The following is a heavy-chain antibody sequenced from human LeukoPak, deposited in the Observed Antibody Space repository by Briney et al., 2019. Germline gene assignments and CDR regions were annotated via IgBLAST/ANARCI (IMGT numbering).Heavy chain of an antibody. CDR2: ISGSGGST. CDR3: AKDSAPTYIVVVPAAMEGGFGY. D-gene: IGHD2-2*01. CDR1: GFTFSSYA. J-gene: IGHJ4*02. Sequence: GGSLRLSCAASGFTFSSYAMSWVRQAPGKGLEWVSAISGSGGSTYYADSVKGRFTISRDNSKNTLYLQMNSLRAEDTAVYYCAKDSAPTYIVVVPAAMEGGFGYWGQGTLVTVSS. V-gene: IGHV3-23*01.